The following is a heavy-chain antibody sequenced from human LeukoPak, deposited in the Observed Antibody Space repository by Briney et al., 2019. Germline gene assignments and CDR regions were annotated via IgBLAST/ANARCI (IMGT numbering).Heavy chain of an antibody. V-gene: IGHV4-38-2*01. Sequence: SETLSLTCAASGYSISSGYYWGWIRQSPEKGLEWIGSIFHSGKTYYNLSLKSRVTISVDTSKNQFSLKLTSVTAADTAVYYCARGDIPDYWGQGTLVTVSS. CDR2: IFHSGKT. CDR3: ARGDIPDY. J-gene: IGHJ4*02. D-gene: IGHD2-21*01. CDR1: GYSISSGYY.